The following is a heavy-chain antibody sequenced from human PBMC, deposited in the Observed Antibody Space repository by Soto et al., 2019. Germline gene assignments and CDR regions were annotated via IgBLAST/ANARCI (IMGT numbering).Heavy chain of an antibody. CDR3: ARRGSGSYNDY. D-gene: IGHD1-26*01. J-gene: IGHJ4*02. Sequence: EVQLLESGGGLVQPGGSLRLSCAASGFTFSSYAMRWVRQAPVKGLEWVSAISGSGGSTYYADSVKGRFTISRDNSKNTLYLQMNSLRDEETAVYCCARRGSGSYNDYWGQGTLVTVSS. V-gene: IGHV3-23*01. CDR2: ISGSGGST. CDR1: GFTFSSYA.